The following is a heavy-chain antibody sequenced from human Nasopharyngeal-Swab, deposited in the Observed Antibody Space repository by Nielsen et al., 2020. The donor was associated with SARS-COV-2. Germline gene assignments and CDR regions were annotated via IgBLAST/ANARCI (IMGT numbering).Heavy chain of an antibody. CDR2: ISYDGSNK. CDR3: ARYYDSSGCLDY. V-gene: IGHV3-30-3*01. J-gene: IGHJ4*02. CDR1: GFTFSSYA. Sequence: GASLKISCAASGFTFSSYAMHWVRQAPGKGLEWVAVISYDGSNKYYADSVKGRFTISRDNSKNTLYLQMNSLRAEDTAVYYCARYYDSSGCLDYWGQGTLVTVSS. D-gene: IGHD3-22*01.